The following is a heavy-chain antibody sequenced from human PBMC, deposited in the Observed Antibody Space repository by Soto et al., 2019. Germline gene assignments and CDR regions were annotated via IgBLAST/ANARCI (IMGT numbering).Heavy chain of an antibody. D-gene: IGHD5-18*01. Sequence: GGSLRLSCAASGFTFSSYDMHWVRQATGKGLEWVSAIGTAGDTYYPGSVKGRFTISRENAKNSLYLQMNSLRAEDTAVYYCARGDTAMVIDAYYYGMDVWGQGTTVTVSS. V-gene: IGHV3-13*01. J-gene: IGHJ6*02. CDR3: ARGDTAMVIDAYYYGMDV. CDR2: IGTAGDT. CDR1: GFTFSSYD.